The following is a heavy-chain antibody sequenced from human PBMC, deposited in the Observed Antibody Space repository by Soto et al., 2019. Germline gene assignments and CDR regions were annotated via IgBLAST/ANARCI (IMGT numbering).Heavy chain of an antibody. Sequence: QVQLQESGPGLVKPSETLSLTCTVSGGSISSYYWSWIRQPPGKGLEWIGYIYYSGSTNYNPSLNSRVTISVDTSKNQFSLKLSSVTAADTAVYYCARVKRFRNYFDYWGQGTLVTVSS. CDR2: IYYSGST. V-gene: IGHV4-59*01. J-gene: IGHJ4*02. CDR3: ARVKRFRNYFDY. D-gene: IGHD3-3*01. CDR1: GGSISSYY.